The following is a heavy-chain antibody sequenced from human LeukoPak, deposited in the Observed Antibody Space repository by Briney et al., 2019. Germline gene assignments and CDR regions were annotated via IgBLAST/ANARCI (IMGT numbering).Heavy chain of an antibody. J-gene: IGHJ4*02. CDR1: GYIFTSYW. D-gene: IGHD3-22*01. V-gene: IGHV5-10-1*01. CDR3: ARHLGGYTHFDY. CDR2: IDPSDSYT. Sequence: GESLKISCKGSGYIFTSYWITRVRQLPGKGLECVGKIDPSDSYTNYSPSLQGHVTISADKSINTAYLQWSSLKASDTAIYYCARHLGGYTHFDYWGQGTLVTVSS.